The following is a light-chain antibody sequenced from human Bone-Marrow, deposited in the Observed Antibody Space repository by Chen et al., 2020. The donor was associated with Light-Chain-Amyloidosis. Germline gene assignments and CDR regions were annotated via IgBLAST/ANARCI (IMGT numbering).Light chain of an antibody. CDR1: SSDVGGVNH. V-gene: IGLV2-14*01. J-gene: IGLJ1*01. CDR3: SSYTITNTLV. Sequence: QSALTQPASVSGSPGQAITISCTGTSSDVGGVNHVSWYQQHPDKAPKLMIYEVTNRPSWVPDRFSGYKSDNTASLTISGLQTEDEADYFCSSYTITNTLVFGSGTRVTVL. CDR2: EVT.